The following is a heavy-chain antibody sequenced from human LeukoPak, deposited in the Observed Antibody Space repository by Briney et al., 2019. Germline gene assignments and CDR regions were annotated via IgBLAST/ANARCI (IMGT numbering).Heavy chain of an antibody. D-gene: IGHD3-9*01. CDR3: ARVVPFYDILTGSYKGYYFDY. CDR2: INHSGST. V-gene: IGHV4-34*01. J-gene: IGHJ4*02. CDR1: GGSFSGYY. Sequence: SETLSLTCAVYGGSFSGYYWSWIRQPPGKGLEWIGEINHSGSTNYNPSLKSRVTISVDTSKNQFSLKLSSVTAADTAMYYCARVVPFYDILTGSYKGYYFDYWGQGTLVTVSS.